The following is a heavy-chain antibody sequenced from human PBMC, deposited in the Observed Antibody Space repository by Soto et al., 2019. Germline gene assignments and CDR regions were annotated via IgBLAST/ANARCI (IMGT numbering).Heavy chain of an antibody. V-gene: IGHV1-2*04. D-gene: IGHD2-15*01. Sequence: QVQLVQSGAEVKKPGASVKVSCKASGYTFTGYYMHWVRQAPGQGLEWMGWINPNSGGTNYAQKVQGWVTMTRDTSISTAYMELSRLRSDDTAVYYCARDGGYSLGMDVWGQGTTVTVSS. CDR1: GYTFTGYY. CDR3: ARDGGYSLGMDV. CDR2: INPNSGGT. J-gene: IGHJ6*02.